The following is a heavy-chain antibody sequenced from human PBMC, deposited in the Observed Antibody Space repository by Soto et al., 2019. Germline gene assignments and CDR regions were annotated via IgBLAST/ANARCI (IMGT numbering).Heavy chain of an antibody. CDR3: GRGYCTSPSCHRAHYGLDV. CDR1: GYTFTSYY. D-gene: IGHD2-2*01. Sequence: ASVKVSCKASGYTFTSYYMHWVRQAPGQGLEWRGIINPSGGSTSYAQKFQGRVTMTRDTSTSTVYMELSSLRTENTAVYYCGRGYCTSPSCHRAHYGLDVWGQGTTVTVSS. J-gene: IGHJ6*02. CDR2: INPSGGST. V-gene: IGHV1-46*03.